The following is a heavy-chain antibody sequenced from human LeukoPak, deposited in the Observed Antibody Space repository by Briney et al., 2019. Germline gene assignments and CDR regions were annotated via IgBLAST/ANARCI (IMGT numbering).Heavy chain of an antibody. CDR1: GGSFSGYY. J-gene: IGHJ3*02. CDR3: ARGPSYDILTGYFMNLGAFDI. D-gene: IGHD3-9*01. Sequence: SETLSLTCSVYGGSFSGYYWSWIPQPPGKGLEMIGSIYYSGSPNYNLSLKSRVTIALDTSQNQFSPKLSSVTAADTAVYYCARGPSYDILTGYFMNLGAFDIWGQGTRVTVSS. V-gene: IGHV4-34*01. CDR2: IYYSGSP.